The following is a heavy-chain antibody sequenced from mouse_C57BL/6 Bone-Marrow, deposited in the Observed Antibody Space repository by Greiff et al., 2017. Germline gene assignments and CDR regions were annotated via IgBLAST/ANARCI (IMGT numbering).Heavy chain of an antibody. V-gene: IGHV1-82*01. D-gene: IGHD1-1*01. CDR1: GYAFSSSW. Sequence: VKLMESGPELVKPGASVKISCKASGYAFSSSWMNWVKQRPGKGLEWIGRIYPGDGDTNYNGKFKGKATLTADKSSSTAYMQLSSLTSEDSAVYFCARNPYYYGSSHYFDYWGQGTTLTVSS. CDR2: IYPGDGDT. J-gene: IGHJ2*01. CDR3: ARNPYYYGSSHYFDY.